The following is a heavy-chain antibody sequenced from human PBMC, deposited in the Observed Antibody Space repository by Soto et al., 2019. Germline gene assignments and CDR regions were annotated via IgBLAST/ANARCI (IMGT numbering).Heavy chain of an antibody. J-gene: IGHJ4*02. D-gene: IGHD6-13*01. CDR2: ISGYNSIT. CDR3: ARAFGSTDY. CDR1: GYTFSSYG. Sequence: QVQLVQSGAEVKKPGASVKVSCEASGYTFSSYGISWVRQAPGQGFEWRGWISGYNSITRYAQKFQGRGTMTTDTSTSTAYMELRSLRSDDTAVYYCARAFGSTDYWGQGTLVTVSS. V-gene: IGHV1-18*01.